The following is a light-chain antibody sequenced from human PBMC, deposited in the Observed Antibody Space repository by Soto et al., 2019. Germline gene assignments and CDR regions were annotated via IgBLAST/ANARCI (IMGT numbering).Light chain of an antibody. CDR2: GAS. Sequence: ELVLTQSPGTLSLSPVGRATLSCSSSQSVSRNYVAWYQQKPGQSPRLLIYGASNRASGIPDRFSGSASGADFTLSIARLEPEDFAMYYCQQYGSTPLTFGGGTKVDIK. J-gene: IGKJ4*01. CDR3: QQYGSTPLT. CDR1: QSVSRNY. V-gene: IGKV3-20*01.